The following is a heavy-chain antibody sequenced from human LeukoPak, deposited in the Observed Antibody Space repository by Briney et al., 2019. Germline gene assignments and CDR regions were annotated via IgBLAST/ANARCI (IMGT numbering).Heavy chain of an antibody. CDR3: AKDLYPDYFNYGMDV. V-gene: IGHV3-30*02. CDR1: GFTFSSYG. J-gene: IGHJ6*02. Sequence: GESLRLSCAASGFTFSSYGMHWVRQAPGKGLEWVAFIRYDGSNKYYADSVKGRFTISRDNSKNTLYLQMNSLRAEDTAVYYCAKDLYPDYFNYGMDVWGQGTTVTVSS. CDR2: IRYDGSNK. D-gene: IGHD2/OR15-2a*01.